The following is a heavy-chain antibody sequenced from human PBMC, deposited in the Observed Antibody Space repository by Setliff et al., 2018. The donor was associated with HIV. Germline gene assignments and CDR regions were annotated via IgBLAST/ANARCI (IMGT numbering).Heavy chain of an antibody. CDR3: ARAPFYYGSGSYQTFDY. V-gene: IGHV4-59*11. J-gene: IGHJ4*02. Sequence: PSETLSLTCTASGGSITGHYWSWIRQPPGKGLEWIGYIHYSGSSNYNPSLKSRVSISLDTSKKQVSLKLNSVTAADTAVYYCARAPFYYGSGSYQTFDYWGQGTLVTVSS. CDR2: IHYSGSS. D-gene: IGHD3-10*01. CDR1: GGSITGHY.